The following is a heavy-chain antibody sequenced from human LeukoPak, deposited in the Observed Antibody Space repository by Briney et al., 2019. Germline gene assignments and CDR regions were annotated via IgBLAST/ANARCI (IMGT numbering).Heavy chain of an antibody. J-gene: IGHJ3*02. D-gene: IGHD3-10*01. CDR2: IYYTGIT. Sequence: SETLSLTCTVSGGSISSSSYFWDWIRQPPGRGLEWIGNIYYTGITDYNPSLKSRVTMSVDTSNNQFSLQVNPVTATDTAVYYCARHVAYGPLEIWGQGTMVTVSS. CDR3: ARHVAYGPLEI. V-gene: IGHV4-39*01. CDR1: GGSISSSSYF.